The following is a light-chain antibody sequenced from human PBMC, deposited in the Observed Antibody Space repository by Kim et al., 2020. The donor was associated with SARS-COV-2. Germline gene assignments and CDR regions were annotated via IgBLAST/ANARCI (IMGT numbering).Light chain of an antibody. CDR2: GAS. Sequence: SPGETATLSCRASQSISSALLAWYQQRPGQAPRLLMSGASIRATGIPDRFSGSGSGTDFTLTISRLETDDFAVYYCQQYGTTPLTFGGGTKV. CDR3: QQYGTTPLT. J-gene: IGKJ4*01. CDR1: QSISSAL. V-gene: IGKV3-20*01.